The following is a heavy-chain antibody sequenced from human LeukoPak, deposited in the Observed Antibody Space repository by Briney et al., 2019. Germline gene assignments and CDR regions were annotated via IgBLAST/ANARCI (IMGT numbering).Heavy chain of an antibody. D-gene: IGHD6-19*01. V-gene: IGHV1-69*05. CDR3: ARDLYEGPFHSSGWLYYMDV. J-gene: IGHJ6*03. CDR1: GGTFSSYA. CDR2: IIPIFGTA. Sequence: GASVKVSCKASGGTFSSYAISWVRQAPGQGLEWMGGIIPIFGTANYAQKFQGRVTITTDESTSTAYMELSSLRSEDTAVYYCARDLYEGPFHSSGWLYYMDVWGKGTTVTVSS.